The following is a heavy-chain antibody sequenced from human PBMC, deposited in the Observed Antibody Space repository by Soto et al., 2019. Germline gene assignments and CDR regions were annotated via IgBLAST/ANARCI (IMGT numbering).Heavy chain of an antibody. CDR2: ISSSSSYI. D-gene: IGHD4-17*01. CDR1: GFTFSSYS. V-gene: IGHV3-21*01. CDR3: ARDGAGDYGGFAFY. Sequence: EVQLVESGGGLVKPGGSLRLSCAASGFTFSSYSMNWVRQAPGQVLEWVSSISSSSSYIYYADSVKGRFTISRDNAKNSLYLQMNSLRAEDTAVYYCARDGAGDYGGFAFYWGQGTLVTVSS. J-gene: IGHJ4*02.